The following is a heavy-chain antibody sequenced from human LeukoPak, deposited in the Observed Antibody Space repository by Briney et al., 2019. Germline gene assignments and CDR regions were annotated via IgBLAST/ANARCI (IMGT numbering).Heavy chain of an antibody. V-gene: IGHV4-4*07. CDR3: ARLITMVRGVDYYYYMDV. D-gene: IGHD3-10*01. Sequence: SETLSLTCTVSGGSISSYYWSWIRQPAGKGLEWIGRIDTSGNTNYKPSLKSRVTMSVDTSKNQFSLKLSSVTAADTAVYYCARLITMVRGVDYYYYMDVWGKGATVTISS. J-gene: IGHJ6*03. CDR1: GGSISSYY. CDR2: IDTSGNT.